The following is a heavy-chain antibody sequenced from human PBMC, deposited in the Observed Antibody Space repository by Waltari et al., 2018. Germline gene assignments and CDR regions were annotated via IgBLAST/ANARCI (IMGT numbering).Heavy chain of an antibody. V-gene: IGHV4-38-2*02. Sequence: QVQLQASGPVLVKPSEPLSLTCTVSGYLISSGDYWGWIRQTPGKGLEWIGSIYHSGSTYYNPSLKSRVTISVDTSKNHFSLKLSSVTAADTAVYYCATLIAAAETGALDIWGQGTMVTVSS. D-gene: IGHD6-13*01. CDR1: GYLISSGDY. CDR2: IYHSGST. J-gene: IGHJ3*02. CDR3: ATLIAAAETGALDI.